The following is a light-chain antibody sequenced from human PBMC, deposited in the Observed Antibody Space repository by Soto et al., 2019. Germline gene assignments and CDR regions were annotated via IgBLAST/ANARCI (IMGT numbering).Light chain of an antibody. V-gene: IGLV2-14*01. Sequence: QSVLTQPASVSGSPGQSITISCTGTSSDIGTYHYVSWYQQHPGKAPKLMIYEINNRPSGVSNRFSGSKSGNTASLTISGLQAEDDADYYCISYTGTSTPYVFGTGTKVTVL. J-gene: IGLJ1*01. CDR3: ISYTGTSTPYV. CDR1: SSDIGTYHY. CDR2: EIN.